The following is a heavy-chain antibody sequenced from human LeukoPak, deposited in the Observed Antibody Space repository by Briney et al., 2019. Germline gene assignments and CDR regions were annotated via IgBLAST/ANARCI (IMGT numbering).Heavy chain of an antibody. CDR1: GFSFSSYA. CDR2: VGSSGAGT. V-gene: IGHV3-23*01. J-gene: IGHJ4*02. CDR3: AKDWRADY. Sequence: PGGSLRLSCAASGFSFSSYAMTWVRQAPGKGLEWVSAVGSSGAGTKYAESVKGRFTISRDNSKNTLYLQMNSLRDEDTAVYYCAKDWRADYWGQGTLVTVSS.